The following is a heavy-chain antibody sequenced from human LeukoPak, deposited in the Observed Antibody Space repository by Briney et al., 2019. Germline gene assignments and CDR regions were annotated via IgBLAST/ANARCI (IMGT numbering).Heavy chain of an antibody. V-gene: IGHV3-21*01. CDR3: ARASTNLPYFEY. CDR2: INSSSSYI. J-gene: IGHJ4*02. Sequence: SGGPLRLSCAASGFTFSSYIMNWLRQAPGKGLEWVSSINSSSSYIFYAAAVKGRFTISRNNAKNSLYLQMNSLRADDQAVYYCARASTNLPYFEYWGQGTLVTASS. CDR1: GFTFSSYI. D-gene: IGHD2-8*01.